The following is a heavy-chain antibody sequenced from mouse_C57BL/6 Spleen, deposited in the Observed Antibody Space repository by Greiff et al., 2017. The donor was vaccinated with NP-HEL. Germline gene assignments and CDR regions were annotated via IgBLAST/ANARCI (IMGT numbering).Heavy chain of an antibody. V-gene: IGHV3-6*01. D-gene: IGHD2-5*01. CDR2: ISYDGSN. CDR3: AREGYSSYDYAMDY. J-gene: IGHJ4*01. CDR1: GYSITSGYY. Sequence: EVQLQESGPGLVKPSQSLSLTCSVTGYSITSGYYWNWIRQFPGNKLEWMGYISYDGSNNYKPSLKNRIFITRDTSKNQFFLKLNSVNTEDTATYCCAREGYSSYDYAMDYWGQGTSVTVSS.